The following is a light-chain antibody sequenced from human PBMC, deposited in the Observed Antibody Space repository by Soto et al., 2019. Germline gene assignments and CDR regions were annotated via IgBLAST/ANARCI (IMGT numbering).Light chain of an antibody. J-gene: IGKJ3*01. CDR3: QQSYSTPLFT. V-gene: IGKV1-39*01. CDR1: QSISSY. CDR2: AAS. Sequence: DIQMPQSPSSLSASVGDRVTITCRASQSISSYLNWYQQKPGKAPKLLIYAASSLQSGVPSRFRGSGSGTDFTLTISSLQPEDFATYYCQQSYSTPLFTFGPGTKVDIK.